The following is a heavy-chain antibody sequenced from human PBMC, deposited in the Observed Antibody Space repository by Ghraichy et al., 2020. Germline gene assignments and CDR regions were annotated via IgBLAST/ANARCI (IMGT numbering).Heavy chain of an antibody. D-gene: IGHD3-9*01. CDR1: GFTFSSYS. CDR3: AREGVLRYFDWLFRGDYYYYGMDV. Sequence: GESLNISCAASGFTFSSYSMNWVRQAPGKGLEWVSYISSSSSTIYYADSVKGRFTISRDNAKNSLYLQMNSLRAEDTAVYYCAREGVLRYFDWLFRGDYYYYGMDVGGQGTTLTVSS. CDR2: ISSSSSTI. V-gene: IGHV3-48*04. J-gene: IGHJ6*02.